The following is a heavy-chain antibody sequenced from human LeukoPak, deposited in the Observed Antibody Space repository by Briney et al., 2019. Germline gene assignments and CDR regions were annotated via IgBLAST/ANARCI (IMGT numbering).Heavy chain of an antibody. CDR3: ARDLRKNFYFDY. CDR2: IHYDGNNK. V-gene: IGHV3-30*02. J-gene: IGHJ4*02. CDR1: GFTFSTSG. D-gene: IGHD1-7*01. Sequence: PGGSLRLSCAASGFTFSTSGMHWVRQAPGKVLEWVAIIHYDGNNKYYADSVKGRFTISRDNSKNTLYLQMNSLRVEDTAVYYCARDLRKNFYFDYWGQGTLVTVSS.